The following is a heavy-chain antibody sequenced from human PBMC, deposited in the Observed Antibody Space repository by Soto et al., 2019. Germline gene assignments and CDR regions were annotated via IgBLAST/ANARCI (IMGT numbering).Heavy chain of an antibody. V-gene: IGHV4-30-2*01. CDR1: GGSISSGGYS. D-gene: IGHD3-16*01. CDR3: ARWGLPHYGMDV. J-gene: IGHJ6*02. CDR2: IYHSGST. Sequence: SETLSLTCAVSGGSISSGGYSWSWIRQPPGKGLEWIGYIYHSGSTYYNPSLKSRVTISVDRSKNQSSLKLSSVTAADTAVYYCARWGLPHYGMDVWGQGTTVTVSS.